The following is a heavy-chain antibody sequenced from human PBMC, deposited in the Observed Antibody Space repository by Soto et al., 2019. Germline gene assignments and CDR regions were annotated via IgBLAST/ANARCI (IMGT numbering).Heavy chain of an antibody. D-gene: IGHD3-10*01. CDR3: ARKESITMVRGVTVYGMDV. V-gene: IGHV4-31*03. Sequence: SETLSLTCTVSGGSISSGGYYWSWIRQHPGKGLEWIGEINHSGSTNYNPSLKSRVTISVDTSKNQFSLKLSSVTAADTAVYYCARKESITMVRGVTVYGMDVWGQGTTVTVSS. J-gene: IGHJ6*02. CDR2: INHSGST. CDR1: GGSISSGGYY.